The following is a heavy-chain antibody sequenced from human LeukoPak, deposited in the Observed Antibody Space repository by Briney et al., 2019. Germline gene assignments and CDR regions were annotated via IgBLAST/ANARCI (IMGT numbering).Heavy chain of an antibody. CDR2: ISVSGGST. CDR3: VKESPYYGD. D-gene: IGHD4-17*01. J-gene: IGHJ4*02. V-gene: IGHV3-23*01. Sequence: GGSLRLSCAASGFTFSNHAMNWVRQAPGKALEWASSISVSGGSTYYADSVEGRFTISRDNSKNTLYLQMSSLRVEDTAVYYCVKESPYYGDWGQGTLVTVSS. CDR1: GFTFSNHA.